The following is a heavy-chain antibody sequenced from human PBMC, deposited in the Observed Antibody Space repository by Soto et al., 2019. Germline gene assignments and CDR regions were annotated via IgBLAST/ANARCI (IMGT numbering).Heavy chain of an antibody. J-gene: IGHJ4*02. CDR2: ISYSGATT. V-gene: IGHV3-23*01. D-gene: IGHD6-19*01. CDR3: AKEDTSSGSLDX. Sequence: GGSLRLSCAASGFPFGENAMSWVRQAPGKGLEWVSCISYSGATTYYAYSVRVRFTISRDNSKNKLYLQMKSLRAEDSASYYCAKEDTSSGSLDXWGQGALVTVSX. CDR1: GFPFGENA.